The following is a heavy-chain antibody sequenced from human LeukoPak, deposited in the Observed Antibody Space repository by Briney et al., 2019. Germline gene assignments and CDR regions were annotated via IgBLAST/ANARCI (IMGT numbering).Heavy chain of an antibody. CDR1: GFTFSSYA. CDR2: ISGRGGST. Sequence: PGGSLRLSCAASGFTFSSYAMSWVRQAPGKGLEWVSAISGRGGSTYYADSVKGRFTISRDNSKNTLYLQMNSLRAEDTAVYYCAKDRSHSSSWYGEGNWFDPWGQGTLVTVSS. CDR3: AKDRSHSSSWYGEGNWFDP. V-gene: IGHV3-23*01. J-gene: IGHJ5*02. D-gene: IGHD6-13*01.